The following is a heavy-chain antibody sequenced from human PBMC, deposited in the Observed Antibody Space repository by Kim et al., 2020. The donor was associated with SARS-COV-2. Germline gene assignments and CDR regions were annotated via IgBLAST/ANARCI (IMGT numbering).Heavy chain of an antibody. V-gene: IGHV3-30*18. CDR2: ISYDGSNK. CDR3: AKDPYGSGSYYRDYYGMDF. CDR1: GFTFSSYG. D-gene: IGHD3-10*01. Sequence: GGSLRLSCAASGFTFSSYGMHWVRQAPGKGLEWVAVISYDGSNKYYADSMKGRFTISRDNSKNTLYLQMNSLRAEDTAVYYCAKDPYGSGSYYRDYYGMDFWGQATTVTVSS. J-gene: IGHJ6*02.